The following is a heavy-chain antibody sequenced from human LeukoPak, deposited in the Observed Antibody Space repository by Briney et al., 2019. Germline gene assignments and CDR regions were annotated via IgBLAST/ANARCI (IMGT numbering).Heavy chain of an antibody. CDR1: GGTISGYY. CDR3: ARHVAPDMDYFDY. CDR2: VRYTGTP. V-gene: IGHV4-59*08. D-gene: IGHD2-15*01. Sequence: PSETLSLTCTVSGGTISGYYWAWLRQSPGKGPEGLADVRYTGTPNYNPSLKSRVTISVDTSKIQFSLTLTSVTAADTAVYYCARHVAPDMDYFDYWGPGTLVTVSP. J-gene: IGHJ4*02.